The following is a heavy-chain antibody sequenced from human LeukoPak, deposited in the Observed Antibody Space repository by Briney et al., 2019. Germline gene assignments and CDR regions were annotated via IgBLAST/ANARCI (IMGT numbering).Heavy chain of an antibody. CDR1: GFTFSSYS. V-gene: IGHV3-21*01. CDR3: ARVGPYSSGLYYFDY. Sequence: GGSLRLSCAASGFTFSSYSMNWVRQAPGKGLEWVSSISSSSSYIYYADSVKGRFTISRDNAKNSLYLQMNSLRAEDTAVYYCARVGPYSSGLYYFDYWGQGTLVTVSS. J-gene: IGHJ4*02. CDR2: ISSSSSYI. D-gene: IGHD6-19*01.